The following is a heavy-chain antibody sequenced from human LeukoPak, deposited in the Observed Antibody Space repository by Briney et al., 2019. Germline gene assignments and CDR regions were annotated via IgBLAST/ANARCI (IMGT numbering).Heavy chain of an antibody. CDR3: ANAPYSTIFGVVITHFDY. J-gene: IGHJ4*02. Sequence: GGSLRLSCAASGFTFSSYAMSWVRQAPGKGLEWVSAISGSGGSTYYADSVKGRFTISRDNSKNTLYLQMNSLRAEDTAVYYCANAPYSTIFGVVITHFDYWGQGTLVTVAS. CDR2: ISGSGGST. D-gene: IGHD3-3*01. V-gene: IGHV3-23*01. CDR1: GFTFSSYA.